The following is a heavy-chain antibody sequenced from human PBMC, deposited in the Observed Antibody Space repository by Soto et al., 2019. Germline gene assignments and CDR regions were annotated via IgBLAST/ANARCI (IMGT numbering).Heavy chain of an antibody. CDR1: GGSITSHY. V-gene: IGHV4-59*08. J-gene: IGHJ6*02. Sequence: QVQLQESGPGLVKPSETLSLTCSVSGGSITSHYCSWFRQPPGKGLEWIGYINHSGLTSYNPSLKSRVTMSVDTSKNQFSLKVNSVTAADTALYHCARQGFGQLHGLVDVWGPGTTVTVSS. CDR2: INHSGLT. CDR3: ARQGFGQLHGLVDV. D-gene: IGHD3-10*01.